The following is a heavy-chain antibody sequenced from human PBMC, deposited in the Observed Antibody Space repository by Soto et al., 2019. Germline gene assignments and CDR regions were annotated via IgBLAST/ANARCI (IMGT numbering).Heavy chain of an antibody. Sequence: SSVKVSCKASRGTFSSYAISWVRQAPGQGLEWMGGIIPIFGTANYAQKFQGRVTITADESTSTAYMELSSLRSEDTAVYYCARADTYYDFWSGYHNQRGVDPWG. V-gene: IGHV1-69*13. D-gene: IGHD3-3*01. J-gene: IGHJ5*02. CDR3: ARADTYYDFWSGYHNQRGVDP. CDR1: RGTFSSYA. CDR2: IIPIFGTA.